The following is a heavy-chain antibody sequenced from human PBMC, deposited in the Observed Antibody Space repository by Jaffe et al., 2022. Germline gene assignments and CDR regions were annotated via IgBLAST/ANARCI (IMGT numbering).Heavy chain of an antibody. D-gene: IGHD3-10*01. Sequence: QVQLVQSGAEVKKPGASVKVSCKASGYTFTSYYMHWVRQAPGQGLEWMGIINPSGGSTSYAQKFQGRVTMTRDTSTSTVYMELSSLRSEDTAVYYCASSLYGSGSYLGGIDYWGQGTLVTVSS. J-gene: IGHJ4*02. CDR2: INPSGGST. CDR1: GYTFTSYY. CDR3: ASSLYGSGSYLGGIDY. V-gene: IGHV1-46*01.